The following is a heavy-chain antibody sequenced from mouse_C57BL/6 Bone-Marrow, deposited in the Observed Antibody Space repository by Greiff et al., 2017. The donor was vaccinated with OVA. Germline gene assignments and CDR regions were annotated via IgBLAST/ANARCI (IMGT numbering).Heavy chain of an antibody. CDR2: INPDSSTI. D-gene: IGHD2-4*01. CDR3: ARPNYDYPWYFDV. Sequence: CAASGIDFSRYWMSWVRRAPGKGLEWIGEINPDSSTINYAPSLKDKFIISRDNAKNTLYLQMSKVRSEDTALYYCARPNYDYPWYFDVWGTGTTVTVSS. CDR1: GIDFSRYW. V-gene: IGHV4-1*01. J-gene: IGHJ1*03.